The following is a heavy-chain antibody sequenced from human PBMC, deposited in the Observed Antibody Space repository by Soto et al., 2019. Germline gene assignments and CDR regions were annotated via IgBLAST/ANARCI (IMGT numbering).Heavy chain of an antibody. V-gene: IGHV3-11*05. J-gene: IGHJ5*02. Sequence: QVQLVESGGGLVKPGGSLRLSCAASGFTFSDYYMSWIRQAPGKGLEWVSYISSSSSYTNYADSVKGRFTISRDNAKNSLYLQMNSLRAEDTAVYYCARAVDYGSGRPNWFDPWGQGTLVTVSP. CDR1: GFTFSDYY. CDR3: ARAVDYGSGRPNWFDP. D-gene: IGHD3-10*01. CDR2: ISSSSSYT.